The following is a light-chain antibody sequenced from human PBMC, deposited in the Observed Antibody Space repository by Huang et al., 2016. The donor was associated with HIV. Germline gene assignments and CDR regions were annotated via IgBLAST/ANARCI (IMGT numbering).Light chain of an antibody. J-gene: IGKJ5*01. CDR2: AAS. CDR3: QQSYSTPIT. V-gene: IGKV1-39*01. Sequence: DIQMTQSPSSLSASVGDRVTITCRASRSISNYLNWYQQKPGKAPKLLIYAASCLQSGVPSRFSGSGSGTDFTLTISSLQPEDFATYYCQQSYSTPITFGQGTRLEIK. CDR1: RSISNY.